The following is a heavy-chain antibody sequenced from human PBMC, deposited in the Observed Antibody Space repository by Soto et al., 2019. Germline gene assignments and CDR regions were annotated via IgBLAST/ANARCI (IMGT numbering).Heavy chain of an antibody. V-gene: IGHV3-23*01. CDR2: ISGSGGST. CDR1: GFTVSSKY. CDR3: AKYRVDVWRHNDY. J-gene: IGHJ4*02. Sequence: PGGSLRLSYAASGFTVSSKYMSWVRQAPGKGLEWVSVISGSGGSTYYADSVKGRFTISRDNSKNTLYLQMNSLRAEDTAVYYCAKYRVDVWRHNDYWGQGTLVTVSS. D-gene: IGHD2-21*01.